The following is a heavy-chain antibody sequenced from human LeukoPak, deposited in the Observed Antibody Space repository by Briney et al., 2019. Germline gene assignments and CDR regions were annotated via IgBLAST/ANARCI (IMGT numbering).Heavy chain of an antibody. CDR2: INPNSGGT. V-gene: IGHV1-2*02. J-gene: IGHJ4*02. Sequence: ASVTVSCKASGYTFTVYYMHWVRQAPGQGLEWMGWINPNSGGTHYAQKFQGRVTMTRDTSISTAYMELSRLKSDDTAVYYCARDYSGYPELWGFDYWGQGTLVTVSS. D-gene: IGHD5-12*01. CDR3: ARDYSGYPELWGFDY. CDR1: GYTFTVYY.